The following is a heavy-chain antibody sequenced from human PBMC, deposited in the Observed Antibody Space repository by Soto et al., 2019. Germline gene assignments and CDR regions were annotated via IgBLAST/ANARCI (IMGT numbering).Heavy chain of an antibody. D-gene: IGHD1-1*01. Sequence: GASEKVSCKASGYTFTSYGISWVRQAPGQGLEWMGWISAYNGNTNYAQKLQGRVTMTTDTCTSTAYMELRSLRSDDTAVYYCARSVLDGEFDYWGQGTLLTVSS. CDR1: GYTFTSYG. CDR3: ARSVLDGEFDY. J-gene: IGHJ4*02. V-gene: IGHV1-18*01. CDR2: ISAYNGNT.